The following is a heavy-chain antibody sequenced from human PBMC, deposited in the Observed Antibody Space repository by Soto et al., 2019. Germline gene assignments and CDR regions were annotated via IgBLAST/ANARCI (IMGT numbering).Heavy chain of an antibody. CDR2: INPSRGSA. J-gene: IGHJ3*01. CDR1: GYTFFKYF. Sequence: ASVKVSCKASGYTFFKYFIHWVRQAPGQGLEWIGIINPSRGSATYGPIFQGRVSLTTDMPTSTVYMELSSLRSEDTAIYYCARPLIGNTIDLWRQGTSVTVSS. D-gene: IGHD1-7*01. V-gene: IGHV1-46*01. CDR3: ARPLIGNTIDL.